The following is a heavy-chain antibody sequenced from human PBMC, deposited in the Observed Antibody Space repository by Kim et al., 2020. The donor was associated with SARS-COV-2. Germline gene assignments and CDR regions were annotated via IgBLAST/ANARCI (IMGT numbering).Heavy chain of an antibody. D-gene: IGHD4-17*01. V-gene: IGHV4-39*01. CDR3: ARPDDYGDYVRY. CDR1: GGSISSSSYY. CDR2: IYYSGST. Sequence: SETLSLTCTVSGGSISSSSYYWGWIRQPPGKGLEWIGSIYYSGSTYYNPSLKSRVTISVDTSKNQFSLKLSSVTAADTAVYYCARPDDYGDYVRYWGQGTLVTVSS. J-gene: IGHJ4*02.